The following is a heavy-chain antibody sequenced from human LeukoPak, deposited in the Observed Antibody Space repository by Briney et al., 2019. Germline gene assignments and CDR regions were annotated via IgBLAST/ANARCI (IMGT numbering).Heavy chain of an antibody. CDR3: ARDIAREFDY. V-gene: IGHV1-46*01. J-gene: IGHJ4*02. Sequence: ASVKVSCTASGGTFSSYAISWVRQAPGEGLEWMGVINPRDGSTNYAQNFQGRVTLTRDRSTSTVYMDLSSLRSEDTAVYYCARDIAREFDYWGRGTLVTVSS. CDR1: GGTFSSYA. CDR2: INPRDGST. D-gene: IGHD3-16*02.